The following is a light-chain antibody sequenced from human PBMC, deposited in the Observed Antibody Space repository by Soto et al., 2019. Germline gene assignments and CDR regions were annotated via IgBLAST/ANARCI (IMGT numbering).Light chain of an antibody. CDR1: SSDVGSYNL. V-gene: IGLV2-23*03. Sequence: QSALTQPASVSGSPGQSITSSCTGTSSDVGSYNLVSWYQQHPGKAPKLMIYEGSKRPSGVSNRFSGSKSGNTASLTISGLQAEDEADYYCCSYAGSSTVSVVFGGGTKLPVL. CDR2: EGS. J-gene: IGLJ2*01. CDR3: CSYAGSSTVSVV.